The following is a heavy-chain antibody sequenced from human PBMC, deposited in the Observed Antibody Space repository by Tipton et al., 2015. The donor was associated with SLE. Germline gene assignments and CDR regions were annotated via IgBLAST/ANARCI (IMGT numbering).Heavy chain of an antibody. CDR1: GSSITAYY. Sequence: TLSLTCTVSGSSITAYYWTWIRQPPGKGLEWIGYVYYSGTTNYNPSLKSRVTISLDTSKNQFSLKVSSVTAADTAVYYCARGISGYSSNWYYYYYVMDVWGQGTTVTVSS. D-gene: IGHD6-13*01. CDR2: VYYSGTT. V-gene: IGHV4-59*12. J-gene: IGHJ6*02. CDR3: ARGISGYSSNWYYYYYVMDV.